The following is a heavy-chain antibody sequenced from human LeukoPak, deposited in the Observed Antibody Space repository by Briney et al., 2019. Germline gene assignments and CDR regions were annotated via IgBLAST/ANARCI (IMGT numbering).Heavy chain of an antibody. CDR3: ARSEGSYARGYVDY. CDR1: GFTFNSYA. Sequence: GGTLTLSCAASGFTFNSYAMHWVRQAPGKGLEWVAVISYDGSNKYYADSVKGRFTISRDNSKNTLYLQMNSLRAEDTAVYYCARSEGSYARGYVDYWGQGTLGTVSS. D-gene: IGHD2-2*01. V-gene: IGHV3-30-3*01. J-gene: IGHJ4*02. CDR2: ISYDGSNK.